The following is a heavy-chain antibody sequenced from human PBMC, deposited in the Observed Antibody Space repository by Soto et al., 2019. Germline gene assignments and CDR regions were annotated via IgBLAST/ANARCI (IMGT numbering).Heavy chain of an antibody. V-gene: IGHV3-23*01. CDR3: CKTTSFSFDNGALLFS. Sequence: XGSLRLAFAASGFNFSKFAMTWVRRAPGKGLEWLAAVSGDGKSTYYADSANGRFPISRDNSRNTVSLLLTSLRVDDTALYYCCKTTSFSFDNGALLFSWGHGTLVTVSS. CDR2: VSGDGKST. D-gene: IGHD2-8*01. J-gene: IGHJ5*01. CDR1: GFNFSKFA.